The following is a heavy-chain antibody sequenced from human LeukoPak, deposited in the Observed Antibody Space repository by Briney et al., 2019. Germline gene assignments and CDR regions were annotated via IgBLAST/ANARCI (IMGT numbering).Heavy chain of an antibody. CDR3: ARAAYSSGPDY. Sequence: GGFPRLSCAASGFTFSSYSMNWVRQAPGKGLEWVSYISPSSTSIYYADSVKGRFTFSRDNAKNSLYLQMSSLRDEDTAAYYCARAAYSSGPDYWGQGTLVTVSS. D-gene: IGHD6-19*01. CDR2: ISPSSTSI. V-gene: IGHV3-48*02. J-gene: IGHJ4*02. CDR1: GFTFSSYS.